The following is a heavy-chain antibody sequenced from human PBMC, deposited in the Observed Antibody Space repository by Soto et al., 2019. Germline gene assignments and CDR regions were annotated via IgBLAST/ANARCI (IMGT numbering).Heavy chain of an antibody. J-gene: IGHJ4*02. V-gene: IGHV3-11*05. CDR3: ARGRGAAADYFDF. CDR2: ISSSTSHT. CDR1: GFTFSDYY. Sequence: QVQLVESGGGLVKHGGSLRLSCTVSGFTFSDYYMTWIRHAPGKGLDWVSYISSSTSHTNYADSVKGRFTISRDNAKNSLFLQMNSLRAEDTAVYYCARGRGAAADYFDFWGQGTLVTVSS. D-gene: IGHD1-26*01.